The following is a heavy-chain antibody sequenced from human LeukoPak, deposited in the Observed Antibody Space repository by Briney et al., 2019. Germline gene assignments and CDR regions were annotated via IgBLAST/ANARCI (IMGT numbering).Heavy chain of an antibody. Sequence: ASVKVSCKVSGYTLTELSMHWVRQAPGKGLGWMGGFDPEDGETIYAQKFQGRVTMTEDTSTDTAYMALSSLRSEDTAVYYCATSSQWELLVGYFDYWGQGTLVTVSS. CDR2: FDPEDGET. J-gene: IGHJ4*02. V-gene: IGHV1-24*01. D-gene: IGHD1-26*01. CDR1: GYTLTELS. CDR3: ATSSQWELLVGYFDY.